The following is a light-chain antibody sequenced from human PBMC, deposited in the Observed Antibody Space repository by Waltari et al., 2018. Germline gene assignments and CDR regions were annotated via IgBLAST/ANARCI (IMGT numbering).Light chain of an antibody. Sequence: EIVLTQSPATLSLSPGERATLSCRASQSVNNSLAWFKQKPGQAPRLLIYDTSNRATGIPARFSGSGSGTDFTLTISSLEPEDFVVYYCQQRSNWPWTFGQGTKVEIK. J-gene: IGKJ1*01. CDR2: DTS. CDR3: QQRSNWPWT. CDR1: QSVNNS. V-gene: IGKV3-11*01.